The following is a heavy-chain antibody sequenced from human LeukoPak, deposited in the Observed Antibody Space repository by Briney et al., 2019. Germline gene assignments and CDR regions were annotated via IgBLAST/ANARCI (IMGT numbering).Heavy chain of an antibody. CDR3: ARDLGYDAFDI. J-gene: IGHJ3*02. CDR1: GGSISSGSYS. CDR2: IYTSGST. Sequence: KSSQTLSLTCTVSGGSISSGSYSWSWIRQPAGKGLEWIGRIYTSGSTNSNPSLKSRVTISVDTSKNQFSLKLSSVTAADTAVYYCARDLGYDAFDIWGQGTMVTVSS. V-gene: IGHV4-61*02. D-gene: IGHD7-27*01.